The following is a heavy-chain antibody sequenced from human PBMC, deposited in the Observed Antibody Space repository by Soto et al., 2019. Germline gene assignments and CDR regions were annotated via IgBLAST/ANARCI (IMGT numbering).Heavy chain of an antibody. Sequence: GGSLRLSCTASGFTFGDYAMSWFRQAPGKGLEWVGFIRSKAYGGTTECAASVKGRFTISRDDSKSIAYLQMNSLKTEDTAVYYCTRDLANRNWNYGRYYYYHGMDVWGQGTTVTVSS. CDR3: TRDLANRNWNYGRYYYYHGMDV. CDR1: GFTFGDYA. CDR2: IRSKAYGGTT. V-gene: IGHV3-49*03. D-gene: IGHD1-7*01. J-gene: IGHJ6*02.